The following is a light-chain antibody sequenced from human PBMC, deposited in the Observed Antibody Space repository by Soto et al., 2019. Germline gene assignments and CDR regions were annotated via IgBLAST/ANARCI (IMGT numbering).Light chain of an antibody. CDR2: DVS. V-gene: IGLV2-14*03. J-gene: IGLJ1*01. Sequence: QSALTQPASVSGSRGQSITISCTGTSSDVGAYNFVSWYQQHPGKLPKLMIFDVSRRPSGVYDRFSGSKSGNTSSLTISGLQAEDEGDYYCSSYTSSSTHVFGSGTKLTVL. CDR3: SSYTSSSTHV. CDR1: SSDVGAYNF.